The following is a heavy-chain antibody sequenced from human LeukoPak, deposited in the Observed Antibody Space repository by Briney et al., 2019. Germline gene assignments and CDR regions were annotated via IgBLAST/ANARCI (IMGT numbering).Heavy chain of an antibody. CDR3: VKDIGAGWDAFDI. Sequence: PGGSLRLSCAASGFTFDDYAMHWVRQAPGKGLEWVSLISGDGGSTYYADSVKGRFTISRDNSKNSLYLQMNSLRTEDTALYYCVKDIGAGWDAFDIWGQGTMVTVSS. CDR1: GFTFDDYA. CDR2: ISGDGGST. J-gene: IGHJ3*02. D-gene: IGHD6-19*01. V-gene: IGHV3-43*02.